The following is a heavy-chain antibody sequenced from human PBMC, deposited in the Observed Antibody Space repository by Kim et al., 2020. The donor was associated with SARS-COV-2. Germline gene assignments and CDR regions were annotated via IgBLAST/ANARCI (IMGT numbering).Heavy chain of an antibody. CDR3: AKVLRGTIDY. V-gene: IGHV3-48*02. D-gene: IGHD3-10*01. CDR2: TI. Sequence: TIYYADSVKGRFTNSRDNAKNSLYLQMDSLRDEDTAVYYCAKVLRGTIDYWGRGTLVIVSS. J-gene: IGHJ4*02.